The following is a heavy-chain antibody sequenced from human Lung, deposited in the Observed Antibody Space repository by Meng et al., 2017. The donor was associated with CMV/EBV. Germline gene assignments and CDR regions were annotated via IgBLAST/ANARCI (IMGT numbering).Heavy chain of an antibody. CDR1: GGSIGSGGFY. Sequence: QVQRQESGPGLVKPSQTLSLTCTVSGGSIGSGGFYWSWIRQHPGKGLEWIGYIYYSGSTYYNPSLRSRVAISIDTSKNQFSLKLTSVTAADTAVYFCARTNYGDYNWFDPWGQGTLVTVSS. CDR3: ARTNYGDYNWFDP. CDR2: IYYSGST. V-gene: IGHV4-31*03. D-gene: IGHD4-17*01. J-gene: IGHJ5*02.